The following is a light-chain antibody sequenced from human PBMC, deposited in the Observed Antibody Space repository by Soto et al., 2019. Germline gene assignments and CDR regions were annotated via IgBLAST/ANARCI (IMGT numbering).Light chain of an antibody. CDR2: GAS. CDR1: QSVSSN. V-gene: IGKV3-15*01. J-gene: IGKJ1*01. CDR3: QQYNAYRT. Sequence: EIVMTQSPATLSVSPGERATLSCRASQSVSSNLVWYQQKPGQAPRLLIYGASTRATGIPARFSGSGSGTEFTLTISSLQPDDFATYYCQQYNAYRTFGQGTKVDNK.